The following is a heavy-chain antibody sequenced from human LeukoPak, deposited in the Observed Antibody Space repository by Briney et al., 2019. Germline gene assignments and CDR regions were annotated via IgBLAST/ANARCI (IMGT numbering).Heavy chain of an antibody. J-gene: IGHJ2*01. V-gene: IGHV4-59*01. CDR2: IYYSGST. Sequence: SETLSLTCTVSGGSISSYYWSWLRQPPGKGLEWIGYIYYSGSTNYNPSLKSRVTISVDTSKNQFSLKLSSVTAADTAVYYCARYDYGEGDWYFDLWGRGTLVTVSS. CDR3: ARYDYGEGDWYFDL. CDR1: GGSISSYY. D-gene: IGHD4-17*01.